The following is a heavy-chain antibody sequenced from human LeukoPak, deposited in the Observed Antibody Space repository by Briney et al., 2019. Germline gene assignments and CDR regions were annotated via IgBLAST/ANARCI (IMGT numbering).Heavy chain of an antibody. V-gene: IGHV1-24*01. CDR3: ADGSGSYYPY. CDR2: FDPEDGET. J-gene: IGHJ4*02. D-gene: IGHD3-10*01. CDR1: GYTLTELS. Sequence: ASVKVSCKVSGYTLTELSMHWVRQAPGKGLEWMGGFDPEDGETIYAQKFQGRVTMTENTSTDTAYMELSSLGSEDTAVYYCADGSGSYYPYWGQGTLVTVSS.